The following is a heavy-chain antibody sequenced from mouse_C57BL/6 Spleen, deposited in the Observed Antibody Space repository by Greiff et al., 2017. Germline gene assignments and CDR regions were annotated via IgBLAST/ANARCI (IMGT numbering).Heavy chain of an antibody. V-gene: IGHV1-52*01. CDR2: IDPSDSET. CDR1: GFTFTSYW. Sequence: QVQLQQPGAELVRPGSSVKLSCKASGFTFTSYWMHWVKQRPIQGLEWIGNIDPSDSETHYNQQFKDKATLTVDKSSSPAYMQLSSLTSKDSAVYYCAREGEATVNYWGQGTTLTVSA. J-gene: IGHJ2*01. CDR3: AREGEATVNY. D-gene: IGHD1-1*01.